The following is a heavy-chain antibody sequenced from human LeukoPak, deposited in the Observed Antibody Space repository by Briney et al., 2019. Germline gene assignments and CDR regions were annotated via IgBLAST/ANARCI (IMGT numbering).Heavy chain of an antibody. V-gene: IGHV1-18*01. CDR3: ARVCVWGSYRYFYYYYYMDV. J-gene: IGHJ6*03. D-gene: IGHD3-16*02. CDR1: GYTFTSYG. CDR2: ISAYNGNT. Sequence: ASVKVSCKASGYTFTSYGISWVRQAPGQGLEWMGWISAYNGNTNYAQKLQGRVTMTTDTSTSTAYMELRSLRSDDTAVYYCARVCVWGSYRYFYYYYYMDVWGKGTTVTVSS.